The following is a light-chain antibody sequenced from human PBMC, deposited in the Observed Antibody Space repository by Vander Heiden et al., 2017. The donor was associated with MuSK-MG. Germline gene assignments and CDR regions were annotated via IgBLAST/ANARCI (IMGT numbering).Light chain of an antibody. V-gene: IGKV1-39*01. CDR3: QQIDSNPPVT. Sequence: DIQMTQSPSSLSASVGDRVTITCRASQNIRGYLNWYQQRPGKAPNLLIYAASRLQSGVPSRFSGSGYGTDFTLTISSRQPEDFATYYCQQIDSNPPVTFGGGTKVEI. J-gene: IGKJ4*01. CDR1: QNIRGY. CDR2: AAS.